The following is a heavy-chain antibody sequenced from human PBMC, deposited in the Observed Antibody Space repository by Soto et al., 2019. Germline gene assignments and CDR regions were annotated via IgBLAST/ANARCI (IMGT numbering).Heavy chain of an antibody. Sequence: GSLRLSCAASGFTFSSYAMSWVRQAPGKGLEWVSAISGSGGSTYYADSVKGRFTISRDNSKNTLYLQMNSLRAEDTAVYYCAKWNYNSYYYGMDVWGQGTTVTVSS. CDR1: GFTFSSYA. D-gene: IGHD1-7*01. J-gene: IGHJ6*02. CDR2: ISGSGGST. V-gene: IGHV3-23*01. CDR3: AKWNYNSYYYGMDV.